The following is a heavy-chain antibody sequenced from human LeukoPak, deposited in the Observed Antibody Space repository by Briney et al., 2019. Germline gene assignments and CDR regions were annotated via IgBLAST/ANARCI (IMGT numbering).Heavy chain of an antibody. D-gene: IGHD1-26*01. V-gene: IGHV3-74*01. J-gene: IGHJ4*02. CDR2: INTDGSIT. Sequence: GGSLRLSCAASGFTLSTYWMHWVRQAPGKGLVWVSHINTDGSITGYADSVKGRFTISRDNAKNTLYLQMNSLRADDTAVYYCASSSGSYNYWGQGTLVTVSS. CDR1: GFTLSTYW. CDR3: ASSSGSYNY.